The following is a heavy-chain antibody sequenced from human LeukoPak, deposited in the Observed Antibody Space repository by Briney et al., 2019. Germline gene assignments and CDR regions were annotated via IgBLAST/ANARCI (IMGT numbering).Heavy chain of an antibody. D-gene: IGHD6-19*01. J-gene: IGHJ4*02. CDR3: AATVAYTSGWYY. V-gene: IGHV3-23*01. CDR1: GITFSSYA. Sequence: GGSLRLSCAASGITFSSYAITWVRQAPGKALEWVSTISSTGGTTYHADSVQGRFTISRDNFKNTLFLEMNSLRAEDTAVYYCAATVAYTSGWYYWGQGSLVTVSS. CDR2: ISSTGGTT.